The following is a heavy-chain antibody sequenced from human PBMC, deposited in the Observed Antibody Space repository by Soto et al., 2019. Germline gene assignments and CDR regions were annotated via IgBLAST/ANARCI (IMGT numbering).Heavy chain of an antibody. V-gene: IGHV4-39*01. J-gene: IGHJ4*02. CDR1: RGSISSGTNY. Sequence: SETLSLTCTVSRGSISSGTNYWAWIRQPPGKGLEWIANIYYSGSTFYNPSLKSRVTISLDTSKNQFSLKLRSVTAADTAVYYCQRNEAGSHFDSWGQGTLVTVSS. CDR3: QRNEAGSHFDS. CDR2: IYYSGST. D-gene: IGHD6-25*01.